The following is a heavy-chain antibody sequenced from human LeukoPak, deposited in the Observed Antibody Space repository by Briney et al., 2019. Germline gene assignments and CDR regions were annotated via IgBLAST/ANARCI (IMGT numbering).Heavy chain of an antibody. Sequence: PGGSLRLSCAASGFNFGVYGMHWVRQAPGKGLEWVGVIGHDGKYLKYVDSVRGRFTMSRDNSRNTLDLQMNGLRLEDTALYYCARDFGVGRYLDYCGQGTLVTVSS. CDR3: ARDFGVGRYLDY. J-gene: IGHJ4*02. CDR2: IGHDGKYL. V-gene: IGHV3-33*01. CDR1: GFNFGVYG. D-gene: IGHD3-10*01.